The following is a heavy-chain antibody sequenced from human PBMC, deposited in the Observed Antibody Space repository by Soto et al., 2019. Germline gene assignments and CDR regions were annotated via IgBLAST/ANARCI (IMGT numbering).Heavy chain of an antibody. V-gene: IGHV3-11*06. J-gene: IGHJ4*02. CDR1: GFTFSDYY. CDR2: ISSSSSYT. Sequence: GGSLRLSCAASGFTFSDYYMSWIRQAPGKGLEWVSYISSSSSYTNYADSVKGRFTISRDNAKNSLYLQMNSLRAEDTAVYYCARVSPHYSSGWYYFDYWGQGTLVTVSS. D-gene: IGHD6-19*01. CDR3: ARVSPHYSSGWYYFDY.